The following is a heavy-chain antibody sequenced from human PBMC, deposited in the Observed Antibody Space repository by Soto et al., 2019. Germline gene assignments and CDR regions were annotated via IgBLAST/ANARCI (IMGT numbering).Heavy chain of an antibody. Sequence: PSVKVSCKASGYTFTSYGISWVRQAPGQGLEWMGWISAYNGNTNYAQKLQGRVTMTTDTSTSTAYMELRSLRSDDTAVYYCARRGVDYDFWSGYYLYYGMDVWGQGTTVTVSS. J-gene: IGHJ6*02. CDR3: ARRGVDYDFWSGYYLYYGMDV. CDR1: GYTFTSYG. CDR2: ISAYNGNT. V-gene: IGHV1-18*01. D-gene: IGHD3-3*01.